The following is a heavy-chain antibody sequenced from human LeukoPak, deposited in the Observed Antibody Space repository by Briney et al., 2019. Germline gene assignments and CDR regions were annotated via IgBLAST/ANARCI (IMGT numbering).Heavy chain of an antibody. Sequence: SETLSLTCTVSGGSISSSSYYWGWIRQPPGRGLEWIGSIYYSGSTNYNPSLKSRVTISVDTSKNQFSLKLSSVTAADTAVYYCARGRGKYYYGSGSYYLPHYYYMDVWGKGTTVTVSS. D-gene: IGHD3-10*01. V-gene: IGHV4-39*07. CDR3: ARGRGKYYYGSGSYYLPHYYYMDV. CDR1: GGSISSSSYY. J-gene: IGHJ6*03. CDR2: IYYSGST.